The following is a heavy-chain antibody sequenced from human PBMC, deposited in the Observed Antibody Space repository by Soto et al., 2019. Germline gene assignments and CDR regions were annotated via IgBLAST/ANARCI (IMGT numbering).Heavy chain of an antibody. Sequence: PETLSLTCSVYGGSFSGYYWSWIRQPPGKGLEWIGEINHSGSTNYNPSLKSRVTISVDTSKNQFSLKLSSVTAADTAVYYCARSDFSSGYSTYSWVQGALVT. CDR2: INHSGST. V-gene: IGHV4-34*01. D-gene: IGHD3-3*01. J-gene: IGHJ4*02. CDR3: ARSDFSSGYSTYS. CDR1: GGSFSGYY.